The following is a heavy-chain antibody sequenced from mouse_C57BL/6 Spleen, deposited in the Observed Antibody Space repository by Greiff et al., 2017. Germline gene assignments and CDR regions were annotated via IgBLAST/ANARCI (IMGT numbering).Heavy chain of an antibody. J-gene: IGHJ3*01. CDR2: IDPSDSYT. CDR3: ARGEGFQAWFAY. Sequence: QVQLQQPGAELVKPGASVKLSCKASGYTFTSYWMQWVKQRPGQGLEWIGEIDPSDSYTNYNQKFKGKATLTVDTSSSTAYMQLSSLTSEASAVYYCARGEGFQAWFAYWGQGTLVTVSA. CDR1: GYTFTSYW. D-gene: IGHD2-13*01. V-gene: IGHV1-50*01.